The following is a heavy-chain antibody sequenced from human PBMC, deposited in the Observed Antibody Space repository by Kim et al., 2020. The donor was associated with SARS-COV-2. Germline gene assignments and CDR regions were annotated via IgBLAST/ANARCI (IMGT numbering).Heavy chain of an antibody. CDR1: GFTFGARA. CDR3: VGDDGTTMTHSGDY. V-gene: IGHV3-21*01. CDR2: ISSSSSYI. D-gene: IGHD2-21*02. Sequence: GGSLRLSCAASGFTFGARAMDWVRQAPGKGLEWVSYISSSSSYIYYRDSVKGRFTISRDNAKNSLYLQMNSLRAEDTAIYYCVGDDGTTMTHSGDYWGQGTLVTVSS. J-gene: IGHJ4*02.